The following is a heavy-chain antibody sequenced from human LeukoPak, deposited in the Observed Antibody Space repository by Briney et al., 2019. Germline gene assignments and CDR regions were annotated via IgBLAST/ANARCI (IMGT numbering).Heavy chain of an antibody. CDR3: ARAVYDFWSGYRPTNGFDP. CDR1: GGSFSGYY. Sequence: SETLSLTCAVYGGSFSGYYWSWVRQPPGKGLEWIGEINHSGSTNYNPSLKSRVTISVDTSKNQFSLKLSSVTAADTAVYYCARAVYDFWSGYRPTNGFDPWGQGTLVTVSS. D-gene: IGHD3-3*01. J-gene: IGHJ5*02. CDR2: INHSGST. V-gene: IGHV4-34*01.